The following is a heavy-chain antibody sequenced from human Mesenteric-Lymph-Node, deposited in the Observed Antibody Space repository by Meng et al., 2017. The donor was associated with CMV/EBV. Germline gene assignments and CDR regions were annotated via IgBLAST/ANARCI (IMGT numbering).Heavy chain of an antibody. D-gene: IGHD3-3*01. J-gene: IGHJ4*02. V-gene: IGHV3-21*01. CDR2: ISSSSSYI. CDR3: ASSRLRFLEWLLPALGY. Sequence: GGSLRLSCAASGFTFSSYSMNWVRQAPGKGLEWVSSISSSSSYIYYADSVKGRFTISRDNAKNSLYLQMNSLRAEDTAVYYCASSRLRFLEWLLPALGYWGQGTLVTVSS. CDR1: GFTFSSYS.